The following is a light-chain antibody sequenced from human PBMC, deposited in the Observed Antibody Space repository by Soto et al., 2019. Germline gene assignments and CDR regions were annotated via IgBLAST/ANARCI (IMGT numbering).Light chain of an antibody. CDR1: SSDIGSYNY. CDR3: CTYAGSYLWV. J-gene: IGLJ3*02. CDR2: DVS. V-gene: IGLV2-11*01. Sequence: QSALTQPRSVSGSPGQSVTISCTGTSSDIGSYNYVSWYQQHPGKALKLMIYDVSKRPSGVPDRFSGSKSGNTASLTISGLQTEDEAAYYCCTYAGSYLWVFGGGTKLTVL.